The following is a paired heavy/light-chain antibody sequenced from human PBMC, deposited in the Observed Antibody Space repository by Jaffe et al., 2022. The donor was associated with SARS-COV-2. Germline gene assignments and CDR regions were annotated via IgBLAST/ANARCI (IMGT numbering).Light chain of an antibody. CDR3: QVWDSSTGV. V-gene: IGLV3-9*01. CDR1: NIGSKN. Sequence: SYELTQPLSVSVALGQTARITCGGNNIGSKNVHWYQQRPGQAPVLVIYRDSNRPSGIPERFSGSNSGNTATLTISGAQAGDEADYYCQVWDSSTGVFGGGTKLTVL. J-gene: IGLJ3*02. CDR2: RDS.
Heavy chain of an antibody. D-gene: IGHD6-13*01. CDR2: FSSSGGTT. J-gene: IGHJ3*01. V-gene: IGHV3-23*01. Sequence: EVQLLESGGGLVQPGGSLRLSCAASGFTFSNYAMTWVRQAPGKGLEWVSGFSSSGGTTYYADSVKGRFTVSRDNSKNTVYLQMNSLRAEDTAVYYCAKVVGAGGRPSDAFDVWGQGTLVTVSS. CDR3: AKVVGAGGRPSDAFDV. CDR1: GFTFSNYA.